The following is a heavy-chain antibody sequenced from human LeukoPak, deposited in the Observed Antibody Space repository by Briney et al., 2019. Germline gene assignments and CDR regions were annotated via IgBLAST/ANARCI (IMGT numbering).Heavy chain of an antibody. CDR1: GFTFSSYA. V-gene: IGHV3-23*01. J-gene: IGHJ3*02. CDR2: ISGSGGST. D-gene: IGHD2-15*01. Sequence: GRSLRLSCAASGFTFSSYAMSWVRQAPGKGLEWVSAISGSGGSTYYADSVKGRFTISRDNSKNTLYLQMNSLRAEDTAVYYCAKAPFRRYCSGGSCYAFDIWGQGTMVTVSS. CDR3: AKAPFRRYCSGGSCYAFDI.